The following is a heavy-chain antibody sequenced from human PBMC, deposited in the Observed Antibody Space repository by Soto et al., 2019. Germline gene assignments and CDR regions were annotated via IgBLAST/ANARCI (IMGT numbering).Heavy chain of an antibody. Sequence: PGGSLRLSCAASGFTFGIYSMNWVRQAPGKGLEWVSYISSSGSTIYYADSVKGRFTISRDTATNSPYLQMNSLRAEDTAVYYYARDSSLGFGYYYMDVWGKGTTVTVSS. CDR3: ARDSSLGFGYYYMDV. CDR2: ISSSGSTI. D-gene: IGHD3-10*01. V-gene: IGHV3-48*01. J-gene: IGHJ6*03. CDR1: GFTFGIYS.